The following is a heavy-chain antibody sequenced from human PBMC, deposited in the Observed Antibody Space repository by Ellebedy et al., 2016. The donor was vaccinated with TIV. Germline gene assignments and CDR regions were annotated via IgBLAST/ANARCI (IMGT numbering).Heavy chain of an antibody. CDR2: INPSGGST. CDR1: GYTFTSYY. Sequence: AASVKVSCKASGYTFTSYYMHWVRQAPGQGLEWMGIINPSGGSTSYAQKFQGRVTMTRDTSTSTVYMELSSLRSEDTAVYYCARGVPWGPYAAAAAPGNYFDYWGQGTLVTVSS. J-gene: IGHJ4*02. D-gene: IGHD6-13*01. CDR3: ARGVPWGPYAAAAAPGNYFDY. V-gene: IGHV1-46*01.